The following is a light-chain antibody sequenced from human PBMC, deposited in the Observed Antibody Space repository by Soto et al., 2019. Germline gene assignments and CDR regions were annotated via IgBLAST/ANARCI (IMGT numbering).Light chain of an antibody. CDR2: GNT. CDR3: QSYDDSLSVHYV. CDR1: SSNIGSTYD. V-gene: IGLV1-40*01. Sequence: QAVVTQPPSVSGAPGQRVTISCTGSSSNIGSTYDVQWYQQFPGTAPKLLIHGNTNRPSGVPDRFSGSKSGTSASLAITGLQADDEADYCQSYDDSLSVHYVFGTGTKLTVL. J-gene: IGLJ1*01.